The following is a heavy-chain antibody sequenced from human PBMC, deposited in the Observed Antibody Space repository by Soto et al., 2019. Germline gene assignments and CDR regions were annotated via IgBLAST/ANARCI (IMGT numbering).Heavy chain of an antibody. Sequence: EVQLVESGGNSVQPGGSLRLSCAASGFIFSTYWMHWVRQAPGEGLVWVSRIKGDGSSTSSADSVEGRFTISRDNAKNSVYLHMNNLRADATAVYYCARGAFHNYYVDSWRQGTLVTVSS. CDR1: GFIFSTYW. D-gene: IGHD3-3*02. CDR3: ARGAFHNYYVDS. V-gene: IGHV3-74*01. CDR2: IKGDGSST. J-gene: IGHJ4*02.